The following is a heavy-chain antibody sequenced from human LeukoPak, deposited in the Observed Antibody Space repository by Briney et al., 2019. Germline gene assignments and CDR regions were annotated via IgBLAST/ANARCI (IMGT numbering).Heavy chain of an antibody. CDR3: ARDHQKSYYYDSSGYSDWFDP. J-gene: IGHJ5*02. Sequence: ASVKASCEASGYTFTSYYMHWVRQAPGQGLEWMGIINPSGGSTSYAQKFQGRVTMTRDTSTSTVYMELSSLRSEDTAVYYCARDHQKSYYYDSSGYSDWFDPWGQGTLVTVSS. CDR1: GYTFTSYY. V-gene: IGHV1-46*01. D-gene: IGHD3-22*01. CDR2: INPSGGST.